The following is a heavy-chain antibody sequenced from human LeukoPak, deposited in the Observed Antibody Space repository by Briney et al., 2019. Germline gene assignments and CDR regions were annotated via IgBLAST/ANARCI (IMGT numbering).Heavy chain of an antibody. D-gene: IGHD1-14*01. CDR3: ANRPGKYFDY. Sequence: PGGSLRLSCAASGFTFSKSAMGWVRQAPGKGLEWVSSIDERGYYTYYADSVKGRFTISRDNSKNTVSLQMNSLRAEDTAVYYCANRPGKYFDYWGEGTLVTVSS. V-gene: IGHV3-23*05. CDR1: GFTFSKSA. CDR2: IDERGYYT. J-gene: IGHJ4*02.